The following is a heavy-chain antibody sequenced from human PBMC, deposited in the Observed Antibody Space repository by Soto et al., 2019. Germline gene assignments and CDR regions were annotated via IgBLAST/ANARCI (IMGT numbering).Heavy chain of an antibody. CDR1: GFTFSSYG. CDR2: ISYDGSNK. CDR3: AMYSSSSWGYYYYGMDV. Sequence: GGSLRLSCAASGFTFSSYGMHWVRQAPGKGLEWVAVISYDGSNKYYADSVKGRFTISRDNSKNTLYLQMNSLRAEDTAVYYCAMYSSSSWGYYYYGMDVWGQGTTVTVSS. J-gene: IGHJ6*02. D-gene: IGHD6-13*01. V-gene: IGHV3-30*03.